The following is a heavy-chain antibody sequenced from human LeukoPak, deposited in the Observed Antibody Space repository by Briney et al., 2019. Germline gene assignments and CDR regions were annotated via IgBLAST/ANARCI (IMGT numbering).Heavy chain of an antibody. D-gene: IGHD7-27*01. Sequence: GGSLRLSCAASGFTFSSYSMNWVRQAPGKGLEWVSYISSSSSTIYYADSVKGRFTISRDNAKNSLYLQMKSLRAEDTAVYYCARDDNWGSDSWGQGTLVTVSS. CDR2: ISSSSSTI. CDR1: GFTFSSYS. J-gene: IGHJ4*02. CDR3: ARDDNWGSDS. V-gene: IGHV3-48*04.